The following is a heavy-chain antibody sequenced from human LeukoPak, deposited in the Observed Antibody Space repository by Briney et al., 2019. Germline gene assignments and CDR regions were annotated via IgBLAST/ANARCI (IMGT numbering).Heavy chain of an antibody. D-gene: IGHD5-12*01. Sequence: SETLSLTCTVSGYSISSGYYWGWIRQPPGKGLEWIGSIYHSGSTYYNPSLKSRVTISVDTSKNQFSLKLSSVTAADTAVYYCAREDGDIVATHYWGQGTLVTVSS. CDR2: IYHSGST. CDR3: AREDGDIVATHY. CDR1: GYSISSGYY. V-gene: IGHV4-38-2*02. J-gene: IGHJ4*02.